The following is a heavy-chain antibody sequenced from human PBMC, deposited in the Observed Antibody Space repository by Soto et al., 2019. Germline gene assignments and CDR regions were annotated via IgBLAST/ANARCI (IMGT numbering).Heavy chain of an antibody. CDR2: INHDGIS. D-gene: IGHD6-13*01. CDR1: GGSLNDYY. Sequence: SETLSLTCAVYGGSLNDYYWSWICQPPGKGLEWIGEINHDGISKYTPPLKSRVTISVDTSKNQCSLKLSSVTAADTAVYYCARGQEYSSSSFWFDPWGQGTLVTVSS. V-gene: IGHV4-34*01. J-gene: IGHJ5*02. CDR3: ARGQEYSSSSFWFDP.